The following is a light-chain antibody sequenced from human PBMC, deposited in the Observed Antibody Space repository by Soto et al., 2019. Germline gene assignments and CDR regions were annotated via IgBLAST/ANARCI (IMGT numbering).Light chain of an antibody. CDR1: QSIDNRY. CDR2: ATS. Sequence: ELVLTQSPGTLSSSPGERATLSCRASQSIDNRYLAWYQHKPGQAPRLLIYATSSRATGIPDRFGGSGSGTDFALTINRLEPEDFAVYYCQQYFGSSWTFGQGTKVDIK. J-gene: IGKJ1*01. CDR3: QQYFGSSWT. V-gene: IGKV3-20*01.